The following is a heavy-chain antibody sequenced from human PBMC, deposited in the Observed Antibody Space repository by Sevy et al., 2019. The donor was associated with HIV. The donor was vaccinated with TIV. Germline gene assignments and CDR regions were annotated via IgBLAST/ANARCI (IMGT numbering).Heavy chain of an antibody. J-gene: IGHJ4*02. CDR1: GFTFWGYA. V-gene: IGHV3-30*09. CDR3: ARDRGSGGYYFDY. Sequence: GGSLRLSCATSGFTFWGYALHWVRQAPGKGLEWVAVISYDESTNYGDSVKGRFAISRDNSKKTLYLQMNNLRAEDTAVYYCARDRGSGGYYFDYWCQGALVTVSS. D-gene: IGHD6-19*01. CDR2: ISYDEST.